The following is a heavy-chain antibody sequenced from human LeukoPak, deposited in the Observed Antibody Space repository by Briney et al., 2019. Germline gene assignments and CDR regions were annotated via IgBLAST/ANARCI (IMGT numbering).Heavy chain of an antibody. CDR3: ARAASTATTEGLYYYYYAMDV. J-gene: IGHJ6*02. V-gene: IGHV1-69*01. CDR2: IIPSFGTG. Sequence: SVKVSCKASRGTFSSYAINWVRQAPGKGLEWMGGIIPSFGTGNYAQKFQGRVTITADESTSTAYMELSSLRSEDTAVDYCARAASTATTEGLYYYYYAMDVWGQGTTVTVSS. D-gene: IGHD4-17*01. CDR1: RGTFSSYA.